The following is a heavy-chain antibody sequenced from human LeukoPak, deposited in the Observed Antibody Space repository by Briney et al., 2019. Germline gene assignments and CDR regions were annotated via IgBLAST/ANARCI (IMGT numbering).Heavy chain of an antibody. J-gene: IGHJ3*02. CDR1: GGSISSYY. Sequence: SETLSLTCSVSGGSISSYYWSWIRQPPGKGLEWIGYIYYSGSTNYNPSLKSRVTISVDTSKNQFSLKLSSVTAADTAVYYCARDRGVYYDSSGLRNDAFDIWGQGTMVTVSS. CDR3: ARDRGVYYDSSGLRNDAFDI. CDR2: IYYSGST. D-gene: IGHD3-22*01. V-gene: IGHV4-59*01.